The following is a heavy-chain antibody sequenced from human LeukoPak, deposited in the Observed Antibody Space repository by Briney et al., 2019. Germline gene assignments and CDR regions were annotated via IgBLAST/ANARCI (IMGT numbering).Heavy chain of an antibody. J-gene: IGHJ4*02. V-gene: IGHV3-7*04. D-gene: IGHD3-10*01. Sequence: GGSLRLSCAASGFTVSSNYMTWVRQAPGKGLEGVANIRQYGSAKYYVDSVKGRFTISRDNAKNSLCLQLNSLRAEDTAVYYCARDYYASGSHDSWGQGALVTVSS. CDR3: ARDYYASGSHDS. CDR1: GFTVSSNY. CDR2: IRQYGSAK.